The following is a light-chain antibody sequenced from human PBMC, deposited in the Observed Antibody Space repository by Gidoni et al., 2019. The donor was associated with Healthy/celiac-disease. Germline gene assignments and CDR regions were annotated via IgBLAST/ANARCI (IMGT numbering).Light chain of an antibody. J-gene: IGKJ3*01. V-gene: IGKV3-11*01. Sequence: EIVLTQSPATLSVSPGERATLSCRASQSVSSYLAWYQQKPGQAPRLLIYDASNRATGIPARFSGSGSGTDFTRTISSLEPEDFAVYYCQQRGNWPFTFGPGTKVDIK. CDR1: QSVSSY. CDR3: QQRGNWPFT. CDR2: DAS.